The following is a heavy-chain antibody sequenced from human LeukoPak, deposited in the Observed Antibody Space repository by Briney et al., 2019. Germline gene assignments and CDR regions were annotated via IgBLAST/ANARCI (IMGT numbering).Heavy chain of an antibody. CDR2: INHSGST. D-gene: IGHD1-26*01. CDR1: GGSFSGYY. V-gene: IGHV4-34*01. CDR3: ARGPPYIVFDY. Sequence: SETLSLTCAVYGGSFSGYYWSWIRQPPGKGLEWIGEINHSGSTNYNPSLRSRVTISVDTSKNQFSLKLSPVTAADTAVYYCARGPPYIVFDYWGQGTLVTVSS. J-gene: IGHJ4*02.